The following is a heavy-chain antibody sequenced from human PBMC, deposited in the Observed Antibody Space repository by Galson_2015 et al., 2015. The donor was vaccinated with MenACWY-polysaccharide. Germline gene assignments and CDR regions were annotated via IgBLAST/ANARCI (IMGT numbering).Heavy chain of an antibody. CDR3: AKGRFDYDSGDAFDF. CDR1: GFTFSHLA. CDR2: ISGGDGAT. J-gene: IGHJ3*01. V-gene: IGHV3-23*01. Sequence: SLRLSCAASGFTFSHLAMTWVRQAPGKGLEWVSSISGGDGATYYADSVKGRFTISRDNSMNTLYLQMNSLRADDTAVYYCAKGRFDYDSGDAFDFWGQGTLVTVSS. D-gene: IGHD3-22*01.